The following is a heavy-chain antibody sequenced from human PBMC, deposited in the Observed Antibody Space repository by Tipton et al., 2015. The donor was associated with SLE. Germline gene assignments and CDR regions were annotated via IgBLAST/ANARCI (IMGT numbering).Heavy chain of an antibody. Sequence: TLSLTCTVSGGSISGYYWSWIRRPPGKGLEWIGYIYYSGSTNYNPSLKSRVTISVDPAKNQFSLKLTSVTAADTAVYYCARGMLTWRGAIIGVDVWGQGTSVNVSS. V-gene: IGHV4-59*08. CDR1: GGSISGYY. D-gene: IGHD2-8*01. J-gene: IGHJ6*02. CDR3: ARGMLTWRGAIIGVDV. CDR2: IYYSGST.